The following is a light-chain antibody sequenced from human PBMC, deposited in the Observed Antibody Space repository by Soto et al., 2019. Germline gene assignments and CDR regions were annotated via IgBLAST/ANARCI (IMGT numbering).Light chain of an antibody. CDR2: AAS. V-gene: IGKV1-27*01. Sequence: DIQMTQSPSSLSASVGDRITITCRASQGIDNYLAWYQQKPGGIPKLLIYAASTLRSGVPSRFSGGGSGTDFTLTITSLQPEDVATYYCQRYYNDPGTFGQGTKVEIK. CDR1: QGIDNY. J-gene: IGKJ1*01. CDR3: QRYYNDPGT.